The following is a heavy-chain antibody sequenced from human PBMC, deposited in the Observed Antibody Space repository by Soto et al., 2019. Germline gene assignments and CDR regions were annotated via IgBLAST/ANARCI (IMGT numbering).Heavy chain of an antibody. CDR2: IIPIFGTA. J-gene: IGHJ6*02. D-gene: IGHD3-22*01. CDR3: CRHDSSPTPTKGYYYYGMDV. Sequence: QVQLVQSGAEVKKPGSSVKVSCKASGDTFSSYAISWVRQAPGQGLEWMGGIIPIFGTANYAQKFQGRVTITADESTRTAYMELSSLRSEDTAVYYCCRHDSSPTPTKGYYYYGMDVWGQGTKVTVSS. CDR1: GDTFSSYA. V-gene: IGHV1-69*12.